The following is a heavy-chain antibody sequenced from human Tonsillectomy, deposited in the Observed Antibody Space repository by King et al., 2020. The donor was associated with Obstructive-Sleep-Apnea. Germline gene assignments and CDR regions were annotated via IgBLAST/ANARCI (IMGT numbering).Heavy chain of an antibody. Sequence: VQLVESGGGLVQPGGSLRLSCAASGFTFSIYSINWVRQAPGNGLEWVSYISISGSDMYYADTVQGRFTISRDNAKNSLYLQMNSLRPEDTAVFYCARDHNWAFDHWGQGTLVTVSS. CDR3: ARDHNWAFDH. CDR2: ISISGSDM. CDR1: GFTFSIYS. V-gene: IGHV3-48*04. J-gene: IGHJ4*02. D-gene: IGHD5-24*01.